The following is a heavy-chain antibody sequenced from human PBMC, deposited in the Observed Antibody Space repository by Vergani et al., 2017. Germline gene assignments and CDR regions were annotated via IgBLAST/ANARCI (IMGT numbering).Heavy chain of an antibody. CDR2: IYNSGNG. J-gene: IGHJ2*01. CDR1: GGSVTSTSYH. Sequence: QLQLKESGPGLVKPSETLSLTCDVSGGSVTSTSYHWAWIRLPPGKGLEWIGSIYNSGNGDSSSSLKSRVTISADTSKNQFSLRLTSVTAADTAVYYCASGKYYSDSTSHFRGRYFDVWGRGTLVTVPS. D-gene: IGHD3-16*01. CDR3: ASGKYYSDSTSHFRGRYFDV. V-gene: IGHV4-39*01.